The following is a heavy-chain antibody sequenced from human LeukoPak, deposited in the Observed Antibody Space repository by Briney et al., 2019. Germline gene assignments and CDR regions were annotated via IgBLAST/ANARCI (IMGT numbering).Heavy chain of an antibody. V-gene: IGHV4-4*07. Sequence: SETLSLTCTVSGGSISGYYWSRIRQPAGKGLEWIGRIYTSGSTNYNPSLKSRVTMSVDRSKNQFSLKLSSVTAADTAVYYCARDRGSRDGYNYVDYWGQGTLVTVSS. J-gene: IGHJ4*02. D-gene: IGHD5-24*01. CDR2: IYTSGST. CDR3: ARDRGSRDGYNYVDY. CDR1: GGSISGYY.